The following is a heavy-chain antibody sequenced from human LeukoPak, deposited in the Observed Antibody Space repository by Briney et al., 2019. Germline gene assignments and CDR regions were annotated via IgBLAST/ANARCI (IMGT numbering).Heavy chain of an antibody. CDR3: ANTYSARSYFQH. V-gene: IGHV3-30-3*01. Sequence: GGSLRLSCAASGFTFSSYAMHWVRQAPGKGLEWVAVISYDGSNKYYADSVKGRFTISRDNSKNTLYLQMNSLRAEDTAVYYCANTYSARSYFQHWGQGTLVTVSS. J-gene: IGHJ1*01. CDR2: ISYDGSNK. D-gene: IGHD1-26*01. CDR1: GFTFSSYA.